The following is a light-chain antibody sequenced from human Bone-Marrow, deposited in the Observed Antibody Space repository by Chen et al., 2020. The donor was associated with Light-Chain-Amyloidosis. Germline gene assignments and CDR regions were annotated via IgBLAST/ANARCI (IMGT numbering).Light chain of an antibody. Sequence: QSALTQPASVSGSPGQSITISCTGPSSDVGGDNHVSWYQQHPDKAPKLMIYEVTQRRSRVPDRFAGAKDDKTASLTISGLQTEEEADYFGSSYTITNTIGFGSGTRVTVL. CDR1: SSDVGGDNH. V-gene: IGLV2-14*01. CDR2: EVT. J-gene: IGLJ1*01. CDR3: SSYTITNTIG.